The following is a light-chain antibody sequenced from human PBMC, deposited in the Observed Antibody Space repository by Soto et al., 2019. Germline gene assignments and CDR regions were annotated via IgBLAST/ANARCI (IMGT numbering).Light chain of an antibody. Sequence: DIQMTQSPSSLSVSLGDRVTITCRASQNIDSYVTWYQQKPGKAPKLLIYAASSLQSGVPSGFSGSGSGTDFTLTISSLQPEDFATYYCQQSYTTPYTFGQGTKLEIK. CDR3: QQSYTTPYT. J-gene: IGKJ2*01. CDR1: QNIDSY. V-gene: IGKV1-39*01. CDR2: AAS.